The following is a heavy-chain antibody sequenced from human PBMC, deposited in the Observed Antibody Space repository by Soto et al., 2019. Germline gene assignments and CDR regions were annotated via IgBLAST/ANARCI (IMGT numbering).Heavy chain of an antibody. Sequence: ASVKVSCKASGYTFTSHYMHWVRQAPGQGLEWMGIVNPGGGNTNYEQKFQGRATMTRDTSTSTVDMELSSLRSEDTAVYYCARGGRGYDVLTGYYTDAFDIWGQGTMVTVSS. V-gene: IGHV1-46*01. CDR2: VNPGGGNT. CDR1: GYTFTSHY. CDR3: ARGGRGYDVLTGYYTDAFDI. D-gene: IGHD3-9*01. J-gene: IGHJ3*02.